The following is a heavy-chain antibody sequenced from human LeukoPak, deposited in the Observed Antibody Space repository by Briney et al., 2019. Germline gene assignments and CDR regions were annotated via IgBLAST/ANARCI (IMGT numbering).Heavy chain of an antibody. V-gene: IGHV1-69*02. CDR3: ATHYYDSGGHDAFDI. J-gene: IGHJ3*02. Sequence: ASVKVSCKASGGTFSSYTISWVRQAPGQGLEWMGRIIPILGIANYAQKFQGRVTITADKSTSTAYMELSSLRSEDTAVYYCATHYYDSGGHDAFDIWGQGTMVTVSS. CDR1: GGTFSSYT. CDR2: IIPILGIA. D-gene: IGHD3-22*01.